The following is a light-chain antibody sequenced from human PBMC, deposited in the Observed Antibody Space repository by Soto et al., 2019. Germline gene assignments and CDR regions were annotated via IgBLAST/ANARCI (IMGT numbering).Light chain of an antibody. Sequence: QSVLTQPPSVSAAPGQKVTISCSGSSSNIGNNYVSWYQQLPGTAPKLLIYGNNKRPSGIPDRFSGSKSGTSATLGITGLQTGDEADYYCGTWDSSLSADVFGTGNKVTV. CDR3: GTWDSSLSADV. CDR1: SSNIGNNY. J-gene: IGLJ1*01. V-gene: IGLV1-51*02. CDR2: GNN.